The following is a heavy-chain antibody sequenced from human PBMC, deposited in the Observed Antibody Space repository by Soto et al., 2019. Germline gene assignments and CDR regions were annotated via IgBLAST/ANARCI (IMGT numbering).Heavy chain of an antibody. D-gene: IGHD3-9*01. Sequence: GGSLRLSCAASGFTFSSYWMHWVRQAPGKGLVWVSRINSDGSSTSYADSVKGRFTISRDNAKNSVYLQMNSLRAEDSAVYYCARAPLTGFYYFDSWGRGTLVTVSS. CDR2: INSDGSST. CDR1: GFTFSSYW. J-gene: IGHJ4*02. V-gene: IGHV3-74*01. CDR3: ARAPLTGFYYFDS.